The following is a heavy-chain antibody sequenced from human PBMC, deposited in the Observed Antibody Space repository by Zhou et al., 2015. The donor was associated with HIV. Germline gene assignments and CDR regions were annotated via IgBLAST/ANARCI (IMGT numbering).Heavy chain of an antibody. CDR1: GGTFSSHA. Sequence: QVQLVQSGAEVKKPGSSVKVSCKASGGTFSSHAISWVRQAPGQGLEWMGGIIPIFGTANYAQKFQGRVTITADKSTNTAYMEVSSLRSEDTAVYYCAREPDLTGYSSSWYGGFDYWGQGTLVTVSS. J-gene: IGHJ4*02. CDR2: IIPIFGTA. D-gene: IGHD6-13*01. V-gene: IGHV1-69*06. CDR3: AREPDLTGYSSSWYGGFDY.